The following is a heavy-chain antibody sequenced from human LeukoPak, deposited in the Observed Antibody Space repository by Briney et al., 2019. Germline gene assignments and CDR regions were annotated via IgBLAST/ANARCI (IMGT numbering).Heavy chain of an antibody. Sequence: GGSLRLSCAAYGFTFSSYAMSWVRQAPGKGLEWVSAISGSGGSTYYADSVKGRFTISRDNSKNTLYLQMNSLRAEDTAVYYCAWGSGSYYYSDYWGQGTLVTASS. J-gene: IGHJ4*02. CDR3: AWGSGSYYYSDY. CDR2: ISGSGGST. V-gene: IGHV3-23*01. D-gene: IGHD1-26*01. CDR1: GFTFSSYA.